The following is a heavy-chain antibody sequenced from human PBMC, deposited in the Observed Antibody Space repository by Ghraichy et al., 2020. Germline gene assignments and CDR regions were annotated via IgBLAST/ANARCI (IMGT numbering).Heavy chain of an antibody. V-gene: IGHV3-21*01. CDR1: GFTFSSYS. CDR3: ARAADYDCWSGYYYFDY. Sequence: GGSLRLSCAASGFTFSSYSMNWVRQAPGKGLEWVSSISSSSSYIYYADSVKGRFTISRDNAKNSLYLQMNSLRAEDTAVYYCARAADYDCWSGYYYFDYWCQGTLVTVSS. D-gene: IGHD3-3*01. CDR2: ISSSSSYI. J-gene: IGHJ4*02.